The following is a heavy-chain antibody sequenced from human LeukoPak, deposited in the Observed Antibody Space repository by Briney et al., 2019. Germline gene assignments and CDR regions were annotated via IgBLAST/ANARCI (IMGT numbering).Heavy chain of an antibody. CDR3: AKDIRATGYYYYGMDV. CDR1: GFTFDDYT. J-gene: IGHJ6*02. D-gene: IGHD5-12*01. CDR2: ISWDGGST. V-gene: IGHV3-43*01. Sequence: GGSLRLSCAASGFTFDDYTMHWVRQAPGKGLEWVSLISWDGGSTYYADSVKGRFTISRDNSKNSLYLQMNSLRTEDTALYYCAKDIRATGYYYYGMDVWGQGTTDTVSS.